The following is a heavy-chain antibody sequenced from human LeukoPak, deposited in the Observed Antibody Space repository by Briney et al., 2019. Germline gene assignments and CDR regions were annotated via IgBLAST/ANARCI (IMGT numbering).Heavy chain of an antibody. D-gene: IGHD3-22*01. CDR1: GFTVSSKY. CDR3: AKTGATYYDSSGDDY. CDR2: ISGSGGST. J-gene: IGHJ4*02. V-gene: IGHV3-23*01. Sequence: GGSLRLSCAASGFTVSSKYMSWVRQAPGKGLEWVSAISGSGGSTYYADSVKGRFTISRDNSKNTLYLQMNSLRAEDTAVYYCAKTGATYYDSSGDDYWGQGTLVTVSS.